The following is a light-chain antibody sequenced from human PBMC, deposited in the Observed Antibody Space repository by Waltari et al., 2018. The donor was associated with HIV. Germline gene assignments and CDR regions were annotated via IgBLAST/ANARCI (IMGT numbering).Light chain of an antibody. J-gene: IGLJ2*01. Sequence: QSALTRPPSASGSPGQSVTISCTGTSNEVGAYDYVSWYQQHPGRAPQLLIYEVTKRPSGVPDRFSGSKSGNTASLTVSGLQAEDDGHYYCTSYVDNYVVFFGGGTKLTVL. CDR1: SNEVGAYDY. V-gene: IGLV2-8*01. CDR3: TSYVDNYVVF. CDR2: EVT.